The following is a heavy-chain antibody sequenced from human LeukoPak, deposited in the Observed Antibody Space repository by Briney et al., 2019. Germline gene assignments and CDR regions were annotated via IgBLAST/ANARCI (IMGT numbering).Heavy chain of an antibody. CDR1: GYTFTGYY. CDR3: ARDLMGSSWSKNWFDP. Sequence: ASVKVSCKASGYTFTGYYMRWVRQAPGQGLEWMGWINPNSGGTNYAQKFQGRVTMTRDTSISTAYMELSRLRSDDTAVYYCARDLMGSSWSKNWFDPWGQGTLVTVSS. V-gene: IGHV1-2*02. CDR2: INPNSGGT. D-gene: IGHD6-13*01. J-gene: IGHJ5*02.